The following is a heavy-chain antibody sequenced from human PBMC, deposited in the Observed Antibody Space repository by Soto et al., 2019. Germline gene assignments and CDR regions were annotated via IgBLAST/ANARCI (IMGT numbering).Heavy chain of an antibody. CDR2: IYNDGTYS. D-gene: IGHD3-10*01. CDR1: GFIYTVYW. V-gene: IGHV3-74*01. Sequence: GGSRRLSCAASGFIYTVYWMHWVRQSQGKGLVWISRIYNDGTYSDYADSVRGRFTISRDNVNDTLYLQMNNLRAEDSGLYYCTRGPRPISTGTGAYWGQGNQVTVS. CDR3: TRGPRPISTGTGAY. J-gene: IGHJ4*02.